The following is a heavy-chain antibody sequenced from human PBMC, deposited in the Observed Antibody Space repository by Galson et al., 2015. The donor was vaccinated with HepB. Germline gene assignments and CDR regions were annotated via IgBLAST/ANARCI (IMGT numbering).Heavy chain of an antibody. D-gene: IGHD4-23*01. CDR3: ARVPRYGGKFYGMDV. J-gene: IGHJ6*02. CDR2: IHYNGST. CDR1: GGSISTYY. V-gene: IGHV4-59*01. Sequence: SETLSLTCTVSGGSISTYYWTWIRQPPGKGLEWIGYIHYNGSTYYNPSLKSRVTMSVDMSNNQFSLRVRSVTAADTAVYYCARVPRYGGKFYGMDVWGQGTTVTVSS.